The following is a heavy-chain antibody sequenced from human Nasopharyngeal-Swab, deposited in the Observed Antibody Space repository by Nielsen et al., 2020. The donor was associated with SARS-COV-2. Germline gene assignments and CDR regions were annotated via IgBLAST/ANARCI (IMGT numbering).Heavy chain of an antibody. V-gene: IGHV3-23*01. CDR3: AKDLRGPYFF. CDR1: GYSFRTYG. CDR2: IVGSGDISGSGGNT. Sequence: GESLKISCVASGYSFRTYGMRWVRQAPGKGLEWVAPIVGSGDISGSGGNTYYADSVKGRFTISRDNSKNTLSLQMNSLRAEDTAVYYCAKDLRGPYFFWGQGTLVTVSS. D-gene: IGHD2/OR15-2a*01. J-gene: IGHJ4*02.